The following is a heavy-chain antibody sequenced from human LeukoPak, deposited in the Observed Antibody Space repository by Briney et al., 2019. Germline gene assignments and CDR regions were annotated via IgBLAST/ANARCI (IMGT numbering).Heavy chain of an antibody. J-gene: IGHJ6*03. Sequence: SSVTVSCKASGYTFTSYDINWVRQATGQGLEWMGWMNPNSGNTGYAQKFQGRVTMTRNTSISTAYMELSSLRSEDTAVDYCARGRGSSWQYYMDVWGKGTTVTVSS. D-gene: IGHD6-13*01. CDR1: GYTFTSYD. CDR2: MNPNSGNT. V-gene: IGHV1-8*01. CDR3: ARGRGSSWQYYMDV.